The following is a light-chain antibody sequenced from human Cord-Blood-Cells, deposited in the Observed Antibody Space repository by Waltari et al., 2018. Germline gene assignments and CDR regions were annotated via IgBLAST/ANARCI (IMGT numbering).Light chain of an antibody. J-gene: IGLJ1*01. CDR1: SSDDGGSNY. CDR2: DVS. CDR3: SSYTSSSTYV. Sequence: QSALTQPASVSGSPGQSITISSPGTSSDDGGSNYVSWYQQHPVKAPKLMIYDVSNRPSGVSNRFSGSKSGNTASLTISGLQAEDEADYYCSSYTSSSTYVFGTGTKVTVL. V-gene: IGLV2-14*01.